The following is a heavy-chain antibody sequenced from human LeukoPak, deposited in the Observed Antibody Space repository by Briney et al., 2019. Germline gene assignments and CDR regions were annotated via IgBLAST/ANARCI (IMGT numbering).Heavy chain of an antibody. CDR2: ISSSDTTT. CDR3: ARHLLLGYCSSTSCHATGY. Sequence: PGGSLRLSCAASGFTFSTYSINWVRQAPEKGLEWVSYISSSDTTTNYADSVKGRFTISRDNAKNSLYLQMNSLRAEDTAVYYCARHLLLGYCSSTSCHATGYWGQGTLVSVSS. D-gene: IGHD2-2*01. V-gene: IGHV3-48*01. J-gene: IGHJ4*02. CDR1: GFTFSTYS.